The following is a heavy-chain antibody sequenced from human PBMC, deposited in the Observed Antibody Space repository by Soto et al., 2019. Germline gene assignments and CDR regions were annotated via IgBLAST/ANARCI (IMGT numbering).Heavy chain of an antibody. V-gene: IGHV4-61*01. D-gene: IGHD5-18*01. CDR1: GDSVSSGCYY. CDR2: ISYSGST. Sequence: SETLSLTCTVSGDSVSSGCYYWTWVRQPPGKGLEWIGYISYSGSTNYNPSLHSRVTISIDTSKNQFSLKLTSVTAADTAFYLCARDIRGYSRAFDFWGQGTLVTVSS. CDR3: ARDIRGYSRAFDF. J-gene: IGHJ4*02.